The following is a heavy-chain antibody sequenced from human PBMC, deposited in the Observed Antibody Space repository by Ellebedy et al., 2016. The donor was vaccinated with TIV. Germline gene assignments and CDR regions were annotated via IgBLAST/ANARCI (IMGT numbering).Heavy chain of an antibody. J-gene: IGHJ6*02. V-gene: IGHV1-46*01. CDR2: IHPGGGTT. CDR1: GYTFISYF. CDR3: ARDLVGTAVFSGMDV. D-gene: IGHD6-19*01. Sequence: ASVKVSCKASGYTFISYFMHWVRQAPGQGLEWMGIIHPGGGTTSYAQKFQGRVTMTRDTSTSTVYMELSSLRSEDTAVYYCARDLVGTAVFSGMDVWGQGTTVTVSS.